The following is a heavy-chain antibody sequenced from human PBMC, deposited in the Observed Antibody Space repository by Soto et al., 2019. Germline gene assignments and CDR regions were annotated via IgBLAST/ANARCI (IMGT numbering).Heavy chain of an antibody. D-gene: IGHD6-13*01. CDR3: ARDPWGPIAAAGNYYFDY. Sequence: QVQLQQSGPGLVKPSQTLSLTCAISGDSVSSNSAAWNWIRQSPSRGLEWLGRTYYRSKWYNDYAGSVKSRITNNPVTSKNRFPLQLDSVTPEDTAVYYCARDPWGPIAAAGNYYFDYWGQGTLVTVSS. V-gene: IGHV6-1*01. CDR1: GDSVSSNSAA. CDR2: TYYRSKWYN. J-gene: IGHJ4*02.